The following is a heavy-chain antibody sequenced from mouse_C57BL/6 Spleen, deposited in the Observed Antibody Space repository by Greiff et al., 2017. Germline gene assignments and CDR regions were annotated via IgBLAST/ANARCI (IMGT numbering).Heavy chain of an antibody. CDR2: IYPRDGST. D-gene: IGHD1-1*01. J-gene: IGHJ2*01. CDR1: GYTFTDHT. Sequence: VQLLQSDAELVKPGASVKISCKVSGYTFTDHTIHWMKQRPEQGLEWIGYIYPRDGSTKYNEKFKGKATLTADKSSSTAYMQLNSLTYEDSAVYFCARERKLVTTVVATDYWGQGTTLTVSS. CDR3: ARERKLVTTVVATDY. V-gene: IGHV1-78*01.